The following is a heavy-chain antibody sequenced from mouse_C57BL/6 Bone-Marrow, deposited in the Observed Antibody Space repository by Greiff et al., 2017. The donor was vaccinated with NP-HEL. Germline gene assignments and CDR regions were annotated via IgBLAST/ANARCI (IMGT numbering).Heavy chain of an antibody. Sequence: EVNLVESGGGLVKPGGSLKLSCAASGFTFSSYAMSWVRQTPEKRLEWVATISDGGSYTYYPDNVKGRFTISRDNAKNNLYLQMSHLKSEDTAMYYCARGGVPHFDYWGQGTTLTVSS. CDR2: ISDGGSYT. J-gene: IGHJ2*01. CDR3: ARGGVPHFDY. V-gene: IGHV5-4*03. CDR1: GFTFSSYA.